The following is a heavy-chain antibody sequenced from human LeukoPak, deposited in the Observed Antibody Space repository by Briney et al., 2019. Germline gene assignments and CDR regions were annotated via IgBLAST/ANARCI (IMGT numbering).Heavy chain of an antibody. CDR3: ARVLASLRYCSSTSCPLGY. CDR1: GFTFSDYY. V-gene: IGHV3-11*01. D-gene: IGHD2-2*01. Sequence: GGSLRLSCAASGFTFSDYYMSWIRQAPGKGLEWVSYISSSGSTIYYADSVKGRFTISRDNAKNSLYLQMNSLRAEDTAVYYCARVLASLRYCSSTSCPLGYWGQGTLVTVS. CDR2: ISSSGSTI. J-gene: IGHJ4*02.